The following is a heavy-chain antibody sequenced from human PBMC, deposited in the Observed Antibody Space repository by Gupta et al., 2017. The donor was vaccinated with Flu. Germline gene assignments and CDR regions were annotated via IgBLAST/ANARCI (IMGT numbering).Heavy chain of an antibody. Sequence: QVQLQESGPRLVKPSETLSLTCTVSGDSINGFYWSWIRQPPGKGLEWIGHIYYGGSTNYSPSLKSRVAISLDTSKNQFSLKMSSVTAADTAVYYCARGGYSSCYFVYFQQWGQCTLVTVSS. CDR2: IYYGGST. J-gene: IGHJ1*01. CDR3: ARGGYSSCYFVYFQQ. CDR1: GDSINGFY. D-gene: IGHD5-18*01. V-gene: IGHV4-59*01.